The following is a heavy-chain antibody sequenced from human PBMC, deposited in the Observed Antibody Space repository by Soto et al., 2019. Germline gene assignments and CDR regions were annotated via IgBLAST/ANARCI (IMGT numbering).Heavy chain of an antibody. V-gene: IGHV4-39*01. Sequence: SETLSLTCTVSGGSISTSSYYWGWIRQPPGKGLEWIGSIYYRGTTYYNPSLMSRGTISVDTSKNQFSLKLNSVAAADTSLCYYARGLILWFGELSRRGGYYYYMDVWGKGTTVTVSS. D-gene: IGHD3-10*01. CDR2: IYYRGTT. CDR1: GGSISTSSYY. CDR3: ARGLILWFGELSRRGGYYYYMDV. J-gene: IGHJ6*03.